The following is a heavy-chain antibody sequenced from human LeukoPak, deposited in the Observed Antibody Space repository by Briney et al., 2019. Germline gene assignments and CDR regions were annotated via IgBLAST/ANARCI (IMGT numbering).Heavy chain of an antibody. Sequence: SETLSLTCTVSGGSINTYYWSWIRQPPGKGLEWLGSIDDSGKTIHNPSLKSRVTMSVDTSKNQFSLKLTSVTAADTAMYYCARDLLPVTDWGQGTLVTVS. CDR2: IDDSGKT. CDR1: GGSINTYY. D-gene: IGHD2-21*02. CDR3: ARDLLPVTD. J-gene: IGHJ4*02. V-gene: IGHV4-59*01.